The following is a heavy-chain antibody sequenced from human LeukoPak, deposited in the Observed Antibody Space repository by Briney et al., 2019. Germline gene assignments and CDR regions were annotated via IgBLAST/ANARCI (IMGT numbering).Heavy chain of an antibody. CDR3: ARGHGDWVYFHY. V-gene: IGHV1-69*13. D-gene: IGHD4-17*01. J-gene: IGHJ4*02. CDR2: IIPIFGTA. CDR1: GGTFSSYA. Sequence: AAVKVSCKASGGTFSSYAISWVRQAPGQGLEWMGGIIPIFGTANYAQKFQGRVTITADESTSTAYMELSSLRSEDTAVYYCARGHGDWVYFHYWGQGTLVTVSS.